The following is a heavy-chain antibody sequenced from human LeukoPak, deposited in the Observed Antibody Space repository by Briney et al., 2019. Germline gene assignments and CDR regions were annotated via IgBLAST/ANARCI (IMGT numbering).Heavy chain of an antibody. V-gene: IGHV4-4*07. Sequence: SETLSLTCTVSGGSISSYYWSWIRQPAGEGLEWLGRIYTSGSANSSPSLKGRVTMSVDASKNQFSLTLSSVTAADTAVYYCARESGRDGYNRSFDYWGQGTLVTVSS. CDR2: IYTSGSA. J-gene: IGHJ4*02. D-gene: IGHD5-24*01. CDR3: ARESGRDGYNRSFDY. CDR1: GGSISSYY.